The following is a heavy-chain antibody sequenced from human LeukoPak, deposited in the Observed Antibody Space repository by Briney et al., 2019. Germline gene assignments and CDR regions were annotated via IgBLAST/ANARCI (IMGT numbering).Heavy chain of an antibody. J-gene: IGHJ4*02. CDR3: ARDFGVLDY. V-gene: IGHV4-61*02. D-gene: IGHD3-16*01. CDR1: GDSISSGSYY. Sequence: PSQTLSLTCTVSGDSISSGSYYWSWIRQPAGKGLEWIGRIYTSGSTNYNPSLESRVTISLDTSKYQFSLKLRSVTAADTAMYYCARDFGVLDYWGQGTLVTVSS. CDR2: IYTSGST.